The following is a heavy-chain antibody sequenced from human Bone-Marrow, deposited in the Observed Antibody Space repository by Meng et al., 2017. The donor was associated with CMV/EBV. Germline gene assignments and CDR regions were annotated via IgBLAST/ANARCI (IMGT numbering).Heavy chain of an antibody. CDR3: ARSGSLAFDY. Sequence: GESLKISCAASGFTFSSYSMNWVRQAPGKGLEWVSSISSSSTYIYYADSVKGRFIISRDNAKNSLYLQMNSLRAEDTAVYYCARSGSLAFDYWGQGTLVTVSS. CDR1: GFTFSSYS. J-gene: IGHJ4*02. CDR2: ISSSSTYI. D-gene: IGHD3-10*01. V-gene: IGHV3-21*01.